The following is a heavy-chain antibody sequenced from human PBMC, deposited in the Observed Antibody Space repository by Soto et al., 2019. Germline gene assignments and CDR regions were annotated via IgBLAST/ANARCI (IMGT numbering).Heavy chain of an antibody. V-gene: IGHV1-2*02. D-gene: IGHD3-22*01. CDR3: ARVRGYYFGPFDY. Sequence: SVKVSCKASGYTFTGYYMHWVRQAPGQGLERMGWINPNSGGTNYAQKFQGRVTMTRDTSICTAYMELSRLRSDDTAVYYCARVRGYYFGPFDYWGQGTLVTVSS. J-gene: IGHJ4*02. CDR2: INPNSGGT. CDR1: GYTFTGYY.